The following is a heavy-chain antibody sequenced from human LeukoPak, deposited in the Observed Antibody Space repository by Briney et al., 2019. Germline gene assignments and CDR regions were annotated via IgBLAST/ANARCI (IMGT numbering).Heavy chain of an antibody. J-gene: IGHJ6*04. V-gene: IGHV4-4*07. CDR3: ARENRDV. CDR2: IYSSGST. D-gene: IGHD1-14*01. CDR1: GGSIRGYY. Sequence: SETLSLTCTVPGGSIRGYYWSWIRQPAGKGLEWIGRIYSSGSTNYNPSLKSRVTMSVDTSENQFSLKLNSVTAADTAVYYCARENRDVWGKGTTVTVSS.